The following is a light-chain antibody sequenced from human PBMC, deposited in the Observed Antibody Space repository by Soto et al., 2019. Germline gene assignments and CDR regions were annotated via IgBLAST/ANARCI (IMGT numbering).Light chain of an antibody. J-gene: IGKJ1*01. CDR2: QTS. CDR3: HQRQSWPRT. Sequence: EIVLTQSPATLSSFPGDRVTLSCRASQSINTRWAWYQHRPGQAPRLLIYQTSIRAAGIPARFSASGSGTDYTLTISDVQPEDFALYYCHQRQSWPRTVGQGTKVDI. CDR1: QSINTR. V-gene: IGKV3-11*01.